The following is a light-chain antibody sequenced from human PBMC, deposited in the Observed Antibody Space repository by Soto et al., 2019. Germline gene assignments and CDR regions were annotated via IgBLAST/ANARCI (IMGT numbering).Light chain of an antibody. CDR1: KIGTTS. J-gene: IGLJ1*01. CDR3: QVWDSAVDHHNYV. Sequence: SYELTQPPSVSVAPGQTATLTCGGNKIGTTSAHWYQQKPGQAPVLVLYDDSDRPSGIPERFSGSNSGGNTATLTISRAEAGDEADYYCQVWDSAVDHHNYVFGAGTTVTV. V-gene: IGLV3-21*02. CDR2: DDS.